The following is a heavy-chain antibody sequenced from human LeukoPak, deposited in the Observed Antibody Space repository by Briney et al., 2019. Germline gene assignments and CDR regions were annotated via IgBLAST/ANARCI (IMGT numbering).Heavy chain of an antibody. CDR2: IRYDGSNK. Sequence: PGGSLRLSCAASGFTFRSYGMHWVRQAPGKGLEWVAFIRYDGSNKYYADSVKGRFTISRDNAKNSLYLQMNSLRAEDTAVYYCARAHKKSVTMIVRNKRPFDYWGQGTLVTVSS. J-gene: IGHJ4*02. V-gene: IGHV3-30*02. CDR1: GFTFRSYG. D-gene: IGHD3-22*01. CDR3: ARAHKKSVTMIVRNKRPFDY.